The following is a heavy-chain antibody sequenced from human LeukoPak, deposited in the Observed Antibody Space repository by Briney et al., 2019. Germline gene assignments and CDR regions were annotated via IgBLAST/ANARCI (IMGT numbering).Heavy chain of an antibody. V-gene: IGHV3-7*02. Sequence: GGSLRLSCAASGFIFGSNWMNWVRQAPGKGLEWVANIKEDGSETYYVDSVKGRFTIARDNAKHSLGLQMDRLRAKGPAIYYCTGGWGSFDPWGQGTLVTVSS. CDR3: TGGWGSFDP. D-gene: IGHD7-27*01. CDR1: GFIFGSNW. J-gene: IGHJ5*02. CDR2: IKEDGSET.